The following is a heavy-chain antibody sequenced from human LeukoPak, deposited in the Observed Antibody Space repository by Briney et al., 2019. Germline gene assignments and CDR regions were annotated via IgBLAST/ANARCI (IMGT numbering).Heavy chain of an antibody. CDR2: LSYNGRNK. Sequence: GRSLRLSCAASGFTFSSFAIHWVRQAPGKGLEWVAVLSYNGRNKHYADSVKGRFTISRDNSQNTLYLQMNSLRAEDTAVYYCARDTGGNSADYYFDYWGQGTLVTVSS. CDR1: GFTFSSFA. J-gene: IGHJ4*02. V-gene: IGHV3-30*17. CDR3: ARDTGGNSADYYFDY. D-gene: IGHD4-23*01.